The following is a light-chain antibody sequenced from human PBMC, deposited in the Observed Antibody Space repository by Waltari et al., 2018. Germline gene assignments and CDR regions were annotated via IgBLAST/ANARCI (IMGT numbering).Light chain of an antibody. CDR3: QQRTNWPRT. CDR1: QTISTY. Sequence: ELVLTQSPATLSLSPGEGATLSCRASQTISTYLAWYQQKAGQAPRLLIYDASKRATGIPARFSGSGSGTDFTLTISSLEPEDFALYYCQQRTNWPRTFGQGTKLEIK. J-gene: IGKJ2*02. V-gene: IGKV3-11*01. CDR2: DAS.